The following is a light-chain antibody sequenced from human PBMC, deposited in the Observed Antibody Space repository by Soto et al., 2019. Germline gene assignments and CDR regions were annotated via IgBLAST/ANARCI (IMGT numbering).Light chain of an antibody. Sequence: QSALTQPPSASGSPGHSVTISCAGTSSDVGGYNYVSWYQQVPGKAPKLMFYEVTKRPSGVPDRFSGSKSGNTASLTVSGLQAEDEADYYCSSCAGSNNLVFGGGTKLTVL. CDR2: EVT. CDR1: SSDVGGYNY. CDR3: SSCAGSNNLV. J-gene: IGLJ3*02. V-gene: IGLV2-8*01.